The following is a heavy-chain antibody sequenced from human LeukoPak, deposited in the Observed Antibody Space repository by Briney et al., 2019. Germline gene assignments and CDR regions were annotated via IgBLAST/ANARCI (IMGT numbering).Heavy chain of an antibody. CDR2: IYHSGST. CDR3: ARPYSGSYYFDY. J-gene: IGHJ4*02. V-gene: IGHV4-38-2*01. Sequence: SETLSLTCAVPGYSISSGYYWGWIRQPPGKGLEWIGSIYHSGSTYYNPSLKSRVTISVDTSKNQFSLKLSSVTAADTAVYYCARPYSGSYYFDYWGQGTLVTVSS. CDR1: GYSISSGYY. D-gene: IGHD1-26*01.